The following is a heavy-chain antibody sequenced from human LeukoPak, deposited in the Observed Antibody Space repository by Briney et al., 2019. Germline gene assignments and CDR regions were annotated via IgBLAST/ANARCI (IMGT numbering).Heavy chain of an antibody. D-gene: IGHD2-2*02. CDR2: IYSGGST. J-gene: IGHJ4*02. CDR1: GFTVSSNY. Sequence: GGSLRLSCAASGFTVSSNYMSWVRQAPGKGLEWVSVIYSGGSTYYADSVKGRFTISRDNAKNSLYLQMNSLRVEDTAVYYCATDGGYCSRTSCYRGDYFDYWGQGTLVTVSS. CDR3: ATDGGYCSRTSCYRGDYFDY. V-gene: IGHV3-53*01.